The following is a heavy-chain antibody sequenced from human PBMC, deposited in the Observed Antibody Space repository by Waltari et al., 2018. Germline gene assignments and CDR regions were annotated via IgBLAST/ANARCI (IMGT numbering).Heavy chain of an antibody. Sequence: QVQLVPSGDEVKKPGASVKVSCKVSGYTLTELSMNWVRQAPGKGLEWMGGFDPEDGETIYAQKFQGRVTMTEDTSTDTAYMELSSLRSEDTAVYYCATGEFRSSWYPIARFDYWGQGTLFTVSS. V-gene: IGHV1-24*01. J-gene: IGHJ4*02. CDR1: GYTLTELS. CDR3: ATGEFRSSWYPIARFDY. CDR2: FDPEDGET. D-gene: IGHD6-13*01.